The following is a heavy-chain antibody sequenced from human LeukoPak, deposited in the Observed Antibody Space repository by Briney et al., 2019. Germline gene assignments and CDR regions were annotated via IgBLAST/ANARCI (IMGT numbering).Heavy chain of an antibody. J-gene: IGHJ4*02. D-gene: IGHD3-3*02. CDR3: ARDRSEHYPTDY. CDR1: GFTFRSYA. Sequence: GKSLRLSCAASGFTFRSYAIHWVRQAPGKGLEWVAFISYDGNIKYYADSVKGRFSISRDNSRNTLSLQMNSLRGEDTAVYYCARDRSEHYPTDYCGQGTLVSVSS. V-gene: IGHV3-30-3*01. CDR2: ISYDGNIK.